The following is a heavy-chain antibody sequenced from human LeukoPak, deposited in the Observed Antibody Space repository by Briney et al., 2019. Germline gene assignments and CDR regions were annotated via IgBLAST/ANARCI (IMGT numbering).Heavy chain of an antibody. J-gene: IGHJ5*02. CDR1: GGSIINYY. Sequence: SGPLYLTCTVSGGSIINYYWNWIRQPPGKGLELIGYIYYSGTTNYNPSLKCRVSMSVDTSKNQFSLKLSSVTAADTAVYYCARVDGSCSGGSCPSGNWFDPWGQGTLVTVSS. V-gene: IGHV4-59*01. CDR3: ARVDGSCSGGSCPSGNWFDP. CDR2: IYYSGTT. D-gene: IGHD2-15*01.